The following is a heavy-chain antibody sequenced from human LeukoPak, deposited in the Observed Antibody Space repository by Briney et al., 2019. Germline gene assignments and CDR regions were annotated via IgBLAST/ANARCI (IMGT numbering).Heavy chain of an antibody. CDR1: GYTFTGYY. J-gene: IGHJ6*02. Sequence: ASVKVSCKASGYTFTGYYMHWVRQAPGQGLEWMGWINPNSGGTNYAQKFQGRVTMTRDTSITTAYMELSRLRSDDTAVYYCAKRGFDFWSGHFGLDVWGQGTTVTVS. V-gene: IGHV1-2*02. CDR3: AKRGFDFWSGHFGLDV. CDR2: INPNSGGT. D-gene: IGHD3-3*01.